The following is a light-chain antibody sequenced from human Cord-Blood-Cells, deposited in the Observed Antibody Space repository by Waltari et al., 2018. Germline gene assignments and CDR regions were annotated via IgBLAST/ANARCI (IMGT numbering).Light chain of an antibody. J-gene: IGLJ3*02. Sequence: QSVLTQPPSASGAPGQRVTLSCTGSSANIGAGYDVHWYQRLPGASPKPLIYCSSNLPSGFPDRVSGSKSGTSASLAITGLQAEDEADYYCQSYDSSLSGWVFGGGTKLTVL. CDR3: QSYDSSLSGWV. CDR2: CSS. V-gene: IGLV1-40*01. CDR1: SANIGAGYD.